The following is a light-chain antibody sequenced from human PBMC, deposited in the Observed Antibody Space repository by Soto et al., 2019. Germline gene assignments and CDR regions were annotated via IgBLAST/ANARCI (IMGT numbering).Light chain of an antibody. CDR3: QQRSNWPPVFT. CDR1: QSVSSY. V-gene: IGKV3-11*01. CDR2: DAS. Sequence: EIVLTQSPATLSLSPGERATLSCRASQSVSSYLAWYQQKPGQAPRLLIYDASNRATGIPARFSGSGSGTDFTLTISSLEPEDFAVYYGQQRSNWPPVFTFGPGTKWISN. J-gene: IGKJ3*01.